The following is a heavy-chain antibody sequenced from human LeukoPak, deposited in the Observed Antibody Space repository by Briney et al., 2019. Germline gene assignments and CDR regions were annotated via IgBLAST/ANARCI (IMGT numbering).Heavy chain of an antibody. V-gene: IGHV3-30*03. J-gene: IGHJ6*02. CDR1: GFTFRNYG. CDR3: ARDPYSSSWSYGIDA. D-gene: IGHD6-13*01. Sequence: GGSLRLSCAASGFTFRNYGMHWVRQAPGKGLEWVALISNDGSNDYYGDSVEGRFTISRDNSKNTLYLQMNSLIPEDTAVYYCARDPYSSSWSYGIDAWGQGTTVTVSS. CDR2: ISNDGSND.